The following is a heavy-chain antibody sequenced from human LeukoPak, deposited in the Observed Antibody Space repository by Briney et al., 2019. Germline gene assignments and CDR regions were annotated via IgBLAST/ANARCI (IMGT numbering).Heavy chain of an antibody. D-gene: IGHD2-2*01. J-gene: IGHJ5*02. CDR2: IYHSGST. CDR1: GGSISSGGYY. V-gene: IGHV4-30-2*01. Sequence: SETLSLTCTVSGGSISSGGYYWSWIRQPPGKGLEWIGYIYHSGSTYYNPSLKSRVTISVDRSKNQFSLKLSSVTAADTAVYYCARVITGRPPLSRGYCSSTSCYVWFDPWGQGTLVTVSS. CDR3: ARVITGRPPLSRGYCSSTSCYVWFDP.